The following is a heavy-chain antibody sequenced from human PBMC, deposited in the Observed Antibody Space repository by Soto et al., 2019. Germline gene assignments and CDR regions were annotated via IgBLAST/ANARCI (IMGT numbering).Heavy chain of an antibody. CDR3: ARSRGWRNYYYYHGMDV. Sequence: GASVKVSCKASGGTFSSYAISWVRQAPGQGLEWMGGIIPIFGTANYAQKFQGRVTITADESTSTAYMELSSLRSEDTAVYYCARSRGWRNYYYYHGMDVWGQGTTVTVSS. J-gene: IGHJ6*02. V-gene: IGHV1-69*13. CDR1: GGTFSSYA. CDR2: IIPIFGTA. D-gene: IGHD6-19*01.